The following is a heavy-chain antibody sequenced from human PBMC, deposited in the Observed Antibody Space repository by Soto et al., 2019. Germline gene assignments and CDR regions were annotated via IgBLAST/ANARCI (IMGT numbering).Heavy chain of an antibody. V-gene: IGHV4-34*01. CDR1: GGTFSGYY. D-gene: IGHD2-2*01. CDR2: INHSGST. Sequence: QVQLQQWGAGLLKPSETLSLTSAVYGGTFSGYYWTWIRQPPGKALEWIGEINHSGSTKYTPSLKSRVAISADTSKNQISLKLTSVTAAHTALHYCARRYCTSTSCLAGFDSWGRGNLVIVSS. J-gene: IGHJ5*01. CDR3: ARRYCTSTSCLAGFDS.